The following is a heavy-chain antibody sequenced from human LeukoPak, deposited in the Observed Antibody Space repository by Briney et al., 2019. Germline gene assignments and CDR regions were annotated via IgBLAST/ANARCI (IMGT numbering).Heavy chain of an antibody. J-gene: IGHJ4*02. D-gene: IGHD3-16*02. V-gene: IGHV4-4*02. CDR3: ARHYVWGSYHSDY. Sequence: PGGSLRLSCGASGFTLSNAWMSWVRQAPGKGLEWVGSIYYSGSTYYNPSLKSRVTISVDTSKNQFSLKLSSVTAADTAVYYCARHYVWGSYHSDYWGQGTLVTVSS. CDR1: GFTLSNAW. CDR2: IYYSGST.